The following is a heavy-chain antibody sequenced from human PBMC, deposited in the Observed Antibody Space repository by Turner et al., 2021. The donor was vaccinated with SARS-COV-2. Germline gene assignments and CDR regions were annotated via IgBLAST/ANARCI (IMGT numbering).Heavy chain of an antibody. D-gene: IGHD2-2*01. Sequence: EVQLVESGGGLVKPGGSLRLSCAASGFTFSSYSMNWVRQAPGKGLEWVSSISSSSSYIYYADSVKGRFTISRDNAKNSLYLQMNSLRAEDTAVYYCARDHRPVVVPAAKRAGSYYYGMDVWRQGTTVTVSS. V-gene: IGHV3-21*01. CDR3: ARDHRPVVVPAAKRAGSYYYGMDV. CDR2: ISSSSSYI. J-gene: IGHJ6*02. CDR1: GFTFSSYS.